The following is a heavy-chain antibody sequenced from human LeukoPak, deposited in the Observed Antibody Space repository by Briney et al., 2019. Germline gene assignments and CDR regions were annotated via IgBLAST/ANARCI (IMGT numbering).Heavy chain of an antibody. CDR3: ARERFGETDDAFDI. V-gene: IGHV3-30-3*01. J-gene: IGHJ3*02. D-gene: IGHD3-10*01. Sequence: PGGSLRLSCAASGFTFSSYAMHWVRQAPGKGLEWVAVISYDGSNKYYADSMKGRFTISRDNSKNTLYLQMNSLRAEDTAVYYCARERFGETDDAFDIWGQGTMVTVSS. CDR1: GFTFSSYA. CDR2: ISYDGSNK.